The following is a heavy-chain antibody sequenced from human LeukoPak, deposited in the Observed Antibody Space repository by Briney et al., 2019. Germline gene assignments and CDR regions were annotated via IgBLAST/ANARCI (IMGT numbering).Heavy chain of an antibody. CDR3: ARDGRGSTSLDN. V-gene: IGHV4-59*12. J-gene: IGHJ4*02. CDR1: AASFGTYY. CDR2: MYYSGST. D-gene: IGHD6-6*01. Sequence: PSETLSLTCTVSAASFGTYYWSSIRQPPGKGLEWIGYMYYSGSTNYNPSLKSRVTISVDTSKNQFSLKLSSVTAADTAVYYCARDGRGSTSLDNWGQGILVTVSS.